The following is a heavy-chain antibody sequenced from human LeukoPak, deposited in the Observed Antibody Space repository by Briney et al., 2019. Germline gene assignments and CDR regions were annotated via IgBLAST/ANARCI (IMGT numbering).Heavy chain of an antibody. D-gene: IGHD2-21*02. CDR1: GGTFSRYA. CDR2: IIPIFGAA. V-gene: IGHV1-69*06. CDR3: ARSSVVTAMVHLEY. Sequence: SVKVSCKASGGTFSRYAMSWVRHAPGQGFEWMGGIIPIFGAANYAQKFQGRVTITADKSTSTSYMELSSLRSEDTAVYYCARSSVVTAMVHLEYWGQGTLVTVSS. J-gene: IGHJ4*02.